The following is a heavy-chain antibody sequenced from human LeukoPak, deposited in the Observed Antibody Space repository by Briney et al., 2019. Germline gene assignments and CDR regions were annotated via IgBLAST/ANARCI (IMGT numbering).Heavy chain of an antibody. D-gene: IGHD6-13*01. CDR3: ARGPRLEQQLVPRVGDPDY. CDR1: GGSISSGSYY. CDR2: IYTSGGT. Sequence: TSETLSLTCTVSGGSISSGSYYWSWIRQPAGKGLEWIGRIYTSGGTNYNPSLKSRVTISVDTSKNQFSLKLSSVTAADTAVYYCARGPRLEQQLVPRVGDPDYWGQGTLVTVSS. V-gene: IGHV4-61*02. J-gene: IGHJ4*02.